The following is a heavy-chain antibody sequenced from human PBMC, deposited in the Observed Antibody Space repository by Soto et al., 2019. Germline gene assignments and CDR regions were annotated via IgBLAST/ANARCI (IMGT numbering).Heavy chain of an antibody. Sequence: GGSLRLSCAASVFTFRSYGMFWVRQAPGKGLEWVALIWYDGSNKYYADSVRGRFTISRDDSKNTLYLQMNSLRAEDTPVYHCARDLGTYPGSYFDYWGQGTLVTVYS. V-gene: IGHV3-33*01. CDR3: ARDLGTYPGSYFDY. CDR1: VFTFRSYG. CDR2: IWYDGSNK. J-gene: IGHJ4*02. D-gene: IGHD2-15*01.